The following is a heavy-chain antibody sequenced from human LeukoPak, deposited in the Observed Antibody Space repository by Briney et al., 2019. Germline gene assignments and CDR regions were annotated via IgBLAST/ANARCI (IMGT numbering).Heavy chain of an antibody. CDR2: IYYSGST. V-gene: IGHV4-59*01. Sequence: TPSETLSLTCTVSGGSISSYYWSWIRQPPGKGLEWIGYIYYSGSTNYNPSLKSRVTISVDTSKNQFSLKLSSVTAADTAVYYCARVKYGGKWGFDPWGQGTLVTVSS. CDR3: ARVKYGGKWGFDP. J-gene: IGHJ5*02. D-gene: IGHD1-26*01. CDR1: GGSISSYY.